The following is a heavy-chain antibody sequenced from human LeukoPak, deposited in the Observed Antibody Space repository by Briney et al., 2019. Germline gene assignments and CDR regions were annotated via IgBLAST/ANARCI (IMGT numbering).Heavy chain of an antibody. CDR3: AQTMVRGGPLDDAFDI. CDR1: GDSISDYY. D-gene: IGHD3-10*01. Sequence: PSETLSLTCTVSGDSISDYYWSWIRQPPGKGLEWIGYVHYTERTDYNPSLKSRVTISIDTSKNQFSLRLSSVTAADTAVYYCAQTMVRGGPLDDAFDIWGQGTMVTVSS. V-gene: IGHV4-59*01. CDR2: VHYTERT. J-gene: IGHJ3*02.